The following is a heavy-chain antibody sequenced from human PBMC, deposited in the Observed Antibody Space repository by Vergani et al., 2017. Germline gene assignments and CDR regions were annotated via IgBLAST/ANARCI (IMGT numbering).Heavy chain of an antibody. CDR3: SFFWSGYYGWGPSIDY. Sequence: QVQLVQSGAEVKKPGASVKVSCKASGYTFTGYYMHWVRQAPGQGLEWMGRIIPILGTANYAQKFQGRVTITADESTRPAYMELSSLRSEDTAVYYCSFFWSGYYGWGPSIDYWGQGTLVTVSS. CDR2: IIPILGTA. CDR1: GYTFTGYY. V-gene: IGHV1-69*11. J-gene: IGHJ4*02. D-gene: IGHD3-3*01.